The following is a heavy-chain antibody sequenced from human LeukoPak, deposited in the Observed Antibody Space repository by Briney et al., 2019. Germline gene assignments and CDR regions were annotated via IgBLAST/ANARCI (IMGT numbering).Heavy chain of an antibody. CDR1: GGSINSYY. Sequence: SETLSLTCTVSGGSINSYYWSWIRQPPGKGLEWIGDVYYSGSTNYNPSLKSRVTISVDRSKKQFSLKMTSVTAADTAMYYFTSSDSLYWYFALWGRGTLVTVSS. V-gene: IGHV4-59*01. J-gene: IGHJ2*01. CDR2: VYYSGST. CDR3: TSSDSLYWYFAL. D-gene: IGHD6-25*01.